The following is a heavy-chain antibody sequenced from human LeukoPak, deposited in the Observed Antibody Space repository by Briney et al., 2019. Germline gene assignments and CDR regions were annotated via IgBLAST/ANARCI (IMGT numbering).Heavy chain of an antibody. CDR2: IYSSGST. Sequence: PSETLSLTCTASGGSISRSSYYWGWIRQPPGKGLEWIGTIYSSGSTFYNTSLKSRVAISVDTSKNQFSLKLNSVTAAETAVYYCARIDYYGSGSYYRIDYWGQGSLVTVSS. CDR1: GGSISRSSYY. J-gene: IGHJ4*02. D-gene: IGHD3-10*01. V-gene: IGHV4-39*01. CDR3: ARIDYYGSGSYYRIDY.